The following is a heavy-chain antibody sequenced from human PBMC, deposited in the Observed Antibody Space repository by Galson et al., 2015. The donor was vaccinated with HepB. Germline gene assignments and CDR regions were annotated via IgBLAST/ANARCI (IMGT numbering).Heavy chain of an antibody. V-gene: IGHV1-18*01. CDR2: ISAYNGNT. J-gene: IGHJ4*02. Sequence: SVKVSCKASGYTFTSYGISWVRQAPGQGLEWMGWISAYNGNTNYAQKLQGRVTMTTDTSTSTAYMELRSLRSDDTAVYYCARKSRDYYDSNGYYDYWGQGTLVTVSS. CDR3: ARKSRDYYDSNGYYDY. CDR1: GYTFTSYG. D-gene: IGHD3-22*01.